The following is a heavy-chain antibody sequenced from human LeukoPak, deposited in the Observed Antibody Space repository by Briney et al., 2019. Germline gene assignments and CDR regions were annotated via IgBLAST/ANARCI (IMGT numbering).Heavy chain of an antibody. D-gene: IGHD3-10*01. CDR1: GFTFSICA. CDR3: AKADGSYKTLIDY. CDR2: ISGSGGGT. Sequence: GGSLRLSCAASGFTFSICAMNWVRQAPGKGLEWVSGISGSGGGTYYADSVKGRFTISRDSSKNTVYLQMNSLRAEDTAVYYCAKADGSYKTLIDYWGQGTLVTVSS. J-gene: IGHJ4*02. V-gene: IGHV3-23*01.